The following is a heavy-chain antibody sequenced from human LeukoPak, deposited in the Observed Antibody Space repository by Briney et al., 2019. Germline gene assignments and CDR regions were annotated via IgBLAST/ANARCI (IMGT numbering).Heavy chain of an antibody. Sequence: GGSLRLSCVASGFSFNNYRMTWVRQAPGKGLEWVANIKQDGSEKQYVDSVKGRFAISRDNAKKSLYLQINTLRAEDTAVYYCVRRGDGYGHFDYWGQGTLVAVSS. D-gene: IGHD5-24*01. CDR1: GFSFNNYR. CDR2: IKQDGSEK. J-gene: IGHJ4*02. CDR3: VRRGDGYGHFDY. V-gene: IGHV3-7*03.